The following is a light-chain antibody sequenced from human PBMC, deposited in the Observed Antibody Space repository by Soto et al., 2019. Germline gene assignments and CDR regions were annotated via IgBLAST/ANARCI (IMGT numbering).Light chain of an antibody. Sequence: DIQMTQSPSSLSASVGDSVSITCRASQYISTWLAWYQQEPGKAPKLLIHKASSLQSGVPSRFSGSGSGTDFTLTISSLHPDDFATYYCQQYNSYSPTFGQGTRVEIK. J-gene: IGKJ1*01. CDR3: QQYNSYSPT. CDR1: QYISTW. CDR2: KAS. V-gene: IGKV1-5*03.